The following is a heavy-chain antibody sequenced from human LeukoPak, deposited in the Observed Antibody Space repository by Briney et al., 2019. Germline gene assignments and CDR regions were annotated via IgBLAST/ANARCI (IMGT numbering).Heavy chain of an antibody. CDR1: GGSISSSSYY. J-gene: IGHJ4*02. CDR3: ARHVNNDEGQLPAYYFDY. D-gene: IGHD2-2*01. V-gene: IGHV4-39*01. CDR2: IYYSGST. Sequence: SETLSLTCTVSGGSISSSSYYWGWIRQPPGKGLEWIGSIYYSGSTYYNPSLKSRVTISVDTSKNQFSLKLSSVTAADTAVYYCARHVNNDEGQLPAYYFDYWGQGTLVTVSS.